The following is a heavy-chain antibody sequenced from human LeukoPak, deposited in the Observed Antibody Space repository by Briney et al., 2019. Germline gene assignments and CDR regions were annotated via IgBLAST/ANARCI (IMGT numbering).Heavy chain of an antibody. V-gene: IGHV1-8*01. CDR2: MDPNSGNT. J-gene: IGHJ4*02. CDR3: ARLYGSSSW. CDR1: GYPFPHYD. D-gene: IGHD6-13*01. Sequence: SVKVSCEASGYPFPHYDISWLRQVTGQGLECMGWMDPNSGNTGSAQKFQGRVTMTRDTSISTAYMELSSLRSEDTAVYDCARLYGSSSWWGQGTLVTVSS.